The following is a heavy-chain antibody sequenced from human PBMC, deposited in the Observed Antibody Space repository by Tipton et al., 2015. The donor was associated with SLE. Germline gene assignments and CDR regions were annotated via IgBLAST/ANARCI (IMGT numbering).Heavy chain of an antibody. V-gene: IGHV4-34*01. CDR2: IDHSRST. J-gene: IGHJ3*02. D-gene: IGHD3-3*01. CDR1: GGSFSVHY. CDR3: ARSSSRITIFGVVQNPHAFDI. Sequence: TLSLTCAVYGGSFSVHYWSWSWIRQPPGKGLEWIGEIDHSRSTNYNPSLKSRVTISVDTSKNHFFLKLSSVTAADTAVYYCARSSSRITIFGVVQNPHAFDIWGQGTMVTVSS.